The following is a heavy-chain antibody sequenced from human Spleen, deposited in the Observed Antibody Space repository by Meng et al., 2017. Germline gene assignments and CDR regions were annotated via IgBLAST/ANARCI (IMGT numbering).Heavy chain of an antibody. V-gene: IGHV3-23*04. Sequence: VLRGVWWGGLVQPGGSLRFLCAASGFTFGSHAMGWVRQAPGKGLEWVSLISASAGDTYYGDSVTGRFTISRDNSKNTLYLQMNSLRADDTAVYYCARDRHYFQHWGQGTLVTVSS. CDR3: ARDRHYFQH. CDR1: GFTFGSHA. CDR2: ISASAGDT. J-gene: IGHJ1*01.